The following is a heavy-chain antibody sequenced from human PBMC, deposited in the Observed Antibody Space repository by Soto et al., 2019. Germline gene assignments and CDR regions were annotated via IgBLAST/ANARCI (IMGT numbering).Heavy chain of an antibody. CDR2: ISNDGSNK. Sequence: PVGSLRLSCAASGFTFSGHPMYWVRQSPGKGLEWVALISNDGSNKYYADSVKGRFAISRDNSNNMLYLQVNSLRGDDTAVYYCARDGPGYCSGGSCNYYHYYGMDVWGQGTTVTVSS. V-gene: IGHV3-30*09. CDR3: ARDGPGYCSGGSCNYYHYYGMDV. CDR1: GFTFSGHP. D-gene: IGHD2-15*01. J-gene: IGHJ6*02.